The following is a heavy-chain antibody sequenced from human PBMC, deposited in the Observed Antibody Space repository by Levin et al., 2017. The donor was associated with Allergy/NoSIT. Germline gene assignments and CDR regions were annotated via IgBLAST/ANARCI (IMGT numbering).Heavy chain of an antibody. V-gene: IGHV3-74*01. J-gene: IGHJ4*02. CDR2: INSDGRSI. D-gene: IGHD4-17*01. CDR1: GFTFSNFW. CDR3: ARVGDYGAYYFDY. Sequence: GGSLRLSCAASGFTFSNFWMHWVRQAPGKGLVWVSRINSDGRSISYADSVKGRFTISRDSAKNTLFLQMNSLRAEDTAVYYCARVGDYGAYYFDYWGQGTLVTVSS.